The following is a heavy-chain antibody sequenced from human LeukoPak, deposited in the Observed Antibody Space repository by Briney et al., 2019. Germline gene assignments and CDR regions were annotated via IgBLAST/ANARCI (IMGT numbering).Heavy chain of an antibody. V-gene: IGHV4-59*01. D-gene: IGHD6-19*01. CDR1: GGSISSYY. Sequence: SETLSLTCTVSGGSISSYYWSWIRQPPGKGLEWIGYIYYSGSTNYNPSLKSRVTISVDTSKNQFSLKLSSVTAADAAVYYCARDGYSSGVWGQGTLVTVSS. CDR3: ARDGYSSGV. CDR2: IYYSGST. J-gene: IGHJ4*02.